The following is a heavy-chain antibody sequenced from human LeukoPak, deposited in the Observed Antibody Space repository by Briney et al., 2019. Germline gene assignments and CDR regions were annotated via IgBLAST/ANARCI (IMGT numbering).Heavy chain of an antibody. CDR3: ARGGPPYDFWSGYYSPSYYYYMDV. D-gene: IGHD3-3*01. V-gene: IGHV4-59*12. CDR2: IYYSGST. J-gene: IGHJ6*03. Sequence: SETLSLTCTVSGGSISSYYWSWIRQPPGKGLEWIGYIYYSGSTNYDPSLKSRVTISVDTSKNQFSLKLSSVTAADTAVYYCARGGPPYDFWSGYYSPSYYYYMDVWGKGTTVTVSS. CDR1: GGSISSYY.